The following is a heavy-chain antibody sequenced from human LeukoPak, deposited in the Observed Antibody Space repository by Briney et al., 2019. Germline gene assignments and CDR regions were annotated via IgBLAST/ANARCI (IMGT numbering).Heavy chain of an antibody. V-gene: IGHV3-48*04. CDR1: GFTFSSYS. J-gene: IGHJ6*03. Sequence: GGSLRLSCAASGFTFSSYSMNWVRQAPGKGLEWVSYISSSGSTIYYADSVKGRFTISRDNAKNSLYLQMNSLRAEDTAVYYCARGWFGELYNYYYYMDVWGKGTTVTISS. CDR2: ISSSGSTI. D-gene: IGHD3-10*01. CDR3: ARGWFGELYNYYYYMDV.